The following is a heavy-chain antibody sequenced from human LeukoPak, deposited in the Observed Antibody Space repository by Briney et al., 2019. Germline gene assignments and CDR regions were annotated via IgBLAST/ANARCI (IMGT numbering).Heavy chain of an antibody. CDR3: ARVEMPIIAVFDY. CDR1: GFSFSSFA. CDR2: TSPAGNEI. V-gene: IGHV3-30*01. D-gene: IGHD5-24*01. Sequence: PGGSLRLSCAASGFSFSSFALHWVRQAPGKGLEWMAATSPAGNEIYYADSVKGRFTISRDNSNNTLYLQMNSLRPEDTAVYYCARVEMPIIAVFDYWGQGTLVTVSS. J-gene: IGHJ4*02.